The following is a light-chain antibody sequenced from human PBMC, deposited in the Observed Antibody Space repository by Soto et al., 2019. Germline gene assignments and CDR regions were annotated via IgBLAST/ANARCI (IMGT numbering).Light chain of an antibody. J-gene: IGKJ2*01. Sequence: EIVLTQSPGTLYLSPGERATLSSRASQSVSSSYLAWYQQNPGQAPRLLIYGASSRATGIPDRFSGSGSGTDFTLTISRLEPEDFAVYYCQQYGSSRSATFGQGTKLEIK. CDR1: QSVSSSY. CDR3: QQYGSSRSAT. CDR2: GAS. V-gene: IGKV3-20*01.